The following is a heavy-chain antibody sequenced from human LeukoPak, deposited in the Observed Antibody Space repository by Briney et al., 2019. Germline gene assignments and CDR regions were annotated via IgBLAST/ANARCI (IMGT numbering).Heavy chain of an antibody. D-gene: IGHD3-10*02. V-gene: IGHV3-48*03. J-gene: IGHJ6*04. CDR3: AELGITMIGGV. CDR1: GFTFSRYE. Sequence: QPGGSLRLSCAASGFTFSRYEMNSVRQAPGKGLEWVSYISSSGSTIYYADSVKGRFTISRDNANNSLYLQMNSLRAQDTAVYYCAELGITMIGGVWGKGTTVTISS. CDR2: ISSSGSTI.